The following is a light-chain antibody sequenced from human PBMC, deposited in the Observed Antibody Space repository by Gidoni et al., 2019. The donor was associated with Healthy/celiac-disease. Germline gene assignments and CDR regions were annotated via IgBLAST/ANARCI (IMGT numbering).Light chain of an antibody. CDR1: QSVSSSY. Sequence: EIVLTQSPGTLSLSPGERATLSCRASQSVSSSYLAWYQQKPGQAPRLLIYGESSRATGIPDRFSGSGSGTDCTLTISRLEPEDFAVYYCQQYGSSPYTFGQGTKLEIK. V-gene: IGKV3-20*01. CDR3: QQYGSSPYT. J-gene: IGKJ2*01. CDR2: GES.